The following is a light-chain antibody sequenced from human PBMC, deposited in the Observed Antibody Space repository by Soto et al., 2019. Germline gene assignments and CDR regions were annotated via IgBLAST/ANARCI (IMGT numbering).Light chain of an antibody. V-gene: IGLV2-8*01. Sequence: QSVLTQPPSASGSPGQSVTISCTGTSSDVGGYNYVSWYQQHPGKAPKLMIYEVSKRPSGVPDRFSGSKSGNTASLTVSGLQAEDEAGYYCSSYAGSNNFGVFGTGTKVTIL. CDR1: SSDVGGYNY. J-gene: IGLJ1*01. CDR3: SSYAGSNNFGV. CDR2: EVS.